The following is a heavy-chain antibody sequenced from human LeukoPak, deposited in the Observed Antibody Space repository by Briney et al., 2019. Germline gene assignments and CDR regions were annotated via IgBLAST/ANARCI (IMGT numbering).Heavy chain of an antibody. CDR1: GFDFSDYV. CDR3: ATHSNVLLLGS. V-gene: IGHV3-15*01. D-gene: IGHD6-13*01. J-gene: IGHJ4*02. CDR2: IISKSGGGTT. Sequence: GGSLRLSCAASGFDFSDYVMTWVRQTPGKGLEWVGRIISKSGGGTTDYAAPVKGRFTISRDDSKNTLYLQMNSLKAEDTAVQYCATHSNVLLLGSWGQGTLVTVSS.